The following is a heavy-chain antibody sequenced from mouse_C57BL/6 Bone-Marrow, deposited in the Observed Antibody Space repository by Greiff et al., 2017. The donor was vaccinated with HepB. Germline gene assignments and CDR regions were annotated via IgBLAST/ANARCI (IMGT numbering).Heavy chain of an antibody. Sequence: EVHLVESGGGLVQPKGSLKLSCAASGFTFNTYAMHWVRQAPGKGLEWVARIRSKSSNYATYYADSVKDRFTISRDDSQSMLYLQMNNLKTEDTAMYYCVREERPPYYYAMDYWGQGTSVTVSS. CDR2: IRSKSSNYAT. V-gene: IGHV10-3*01. J-gene: IGHJ4*01. CDR3: VREERPPYYYAMDY. CDR1: GFTFNTYA.